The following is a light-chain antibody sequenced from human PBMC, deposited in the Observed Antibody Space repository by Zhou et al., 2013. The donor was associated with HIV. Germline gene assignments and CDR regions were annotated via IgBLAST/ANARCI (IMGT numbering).Light chain of an antibody. Sequence: DIQMTQSPSTLSASVGDRVTITCRASQSISSWLAWYQQKPGKVPKVLIHKASSLESGVPSRFSGSGSGTEFTLTISGLQPDDFATYYCQQYADFSTFGQGTKVEIK. CDR3: QQYADFST. CDR2: KAS. V-gene: IGKV1-5*03. CDR1: QSISSW. J-gene: IGKJ1*01.